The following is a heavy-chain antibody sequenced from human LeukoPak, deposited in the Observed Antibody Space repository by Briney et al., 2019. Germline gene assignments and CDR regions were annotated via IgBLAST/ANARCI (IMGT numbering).Heavy chain of an antibody. V-gene: IGHV3-21*01. CDR2: ISSSSNYI. CDR1: GFTFSSYS. J-gene: IGHJ5*02. Sequence: GGSLRLSCAASGFTFSSYSMNWVRQAPGKGLEWVSSISSSSNYIYYADSVKGRFTISRDNAKNSLYLQMNSLRAEDTAVYYCARSNGHDYSKFWFDPWGQGTLVTVSS. D-gene: IGHD4-11*01. CDR3: ARSNGHDYSKFWFDP.